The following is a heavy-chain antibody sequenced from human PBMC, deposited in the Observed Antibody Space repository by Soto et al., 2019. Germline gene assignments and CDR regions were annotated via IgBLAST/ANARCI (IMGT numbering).Heavy chain of an antibody. Sequence: GASVKVSCKASGYTFTSYGISWVRQMPGKGLEWMGIIYPGDSDTRYSPSFQGQVTISADKSISTAYLQWSSLKASDTAMYYCARRPGYSYGYGMDVWGQGTTVTVSS. CDR2: IYPGDSDT. J-gene: IGHJ6*02. CDR1: GYTFTSYG. CDR3: ARRPGYSYGYGMDV. D-gene: IGHD5-18*01. V-gene: IGHV5-51*01.